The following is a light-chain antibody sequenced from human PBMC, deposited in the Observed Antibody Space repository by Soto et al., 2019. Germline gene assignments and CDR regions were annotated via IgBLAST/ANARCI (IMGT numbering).Light chain of an antibody. V-gene: IGLV1-44*01. J-gene: IGLJ7*01. CDR1: TSNIAGNT. CDR3: ATWDDSLNAAV. Sequence: QSALTQPPSLSGTPGQRVTISGSGSTSNIAGNTVHWYQHLPETAPKLLIYIDDQRPSGVPERFSGSKSGTSASLAISGLQSEDEAESYCATWDDSLNAAVFGGGTQLTVL. CDR2: IDD.